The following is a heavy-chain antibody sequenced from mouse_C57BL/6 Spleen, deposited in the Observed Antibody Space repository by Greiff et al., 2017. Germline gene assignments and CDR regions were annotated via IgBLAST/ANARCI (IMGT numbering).Heavy chain of an antibody. V-gene: IGHV1-50*01. CDR3: ARDWAFDD. J-gene: IGHJ2*01. D-gene: IGHD4-1*01. CDR2: IDPSDSYT. CDR1: GYTFTSYW. Sequence: QVQLQQPGAELVKPGASVKLSCKASGYTFTSYWMQWVKQRPGQGLEWIGEIDPSDSYTNYTQKFKGKATLTVDTSSRTAYMQLSSLTSEDSAVYYCARDWAFDDWGKGTTLTFST.